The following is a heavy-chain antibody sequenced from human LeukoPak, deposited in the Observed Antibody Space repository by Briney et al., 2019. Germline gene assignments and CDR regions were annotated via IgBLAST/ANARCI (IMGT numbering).Heavy chain of an antibody. D-gene: IGHD1-26*01. CDR2: SKSKSAGRTI. V-gene: IGHV3-15*01. CDR1: GFTFIDAW. Sequence: GGSLRLSCAASGFTFIDAWMSWVRQAPGKGLEGVGRSKSKSAGRTIDYAAPVKGRFTVSRDDSKNAFFLQMNSLRAEDTAVYYCTTDLGIQILPLFAHWGQGIMVTVAS. J-gene: IGHJ1*01. CDR3: TTDLGIQILPLFAH.